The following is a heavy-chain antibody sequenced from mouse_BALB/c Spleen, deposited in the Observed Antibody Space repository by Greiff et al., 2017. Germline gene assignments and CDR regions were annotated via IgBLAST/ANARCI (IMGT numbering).Heavy chain of an antibody. CDR1: GYSITSGYS. CDR3: ARRGVRLRFDY. V-gene: IGHV3-1*02. J-gene: IGHJ2*01. Sequence: DVQLQESGPDLVKPSQSLSLTCTVTGYSITSGYSWHWIRQFPGNQLEWMGYIHYSGSTNYTPSLKSRISITRDTSKNQFFLQLNSVTTEDTATYYCARRGVRLRFDYWGQGTTLTVSA. CDR2: IHYSGST. D-gene: IGHD2-14*01.